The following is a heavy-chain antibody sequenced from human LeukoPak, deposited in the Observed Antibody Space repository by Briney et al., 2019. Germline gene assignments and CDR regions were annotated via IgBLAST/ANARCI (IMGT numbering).Heavy chain of an antibody. CDR2: IYTSGST. CDR1: GESISSFY. CDR3: ASLYSSGDYYYYYYMDV. J-gene: IGHJ6*03. Sequence: SETLSLTCTVSGESISSFYWTWIRQPAGKGLEWIGRIYTSGSTNYNPSLKSRVTMSVDTSKNQFSLKLSSLTAADTAVYYCASLYSSGDYYYYYYMDVWGKGTTVTVSS. D-gene: IGHD6-25*01. V-gene: IGHV4-4*07.